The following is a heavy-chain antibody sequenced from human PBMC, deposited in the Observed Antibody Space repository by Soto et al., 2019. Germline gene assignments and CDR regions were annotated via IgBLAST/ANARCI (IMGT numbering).Heavy chain of an antibody. CDR3: TRDSMSYSFDH. V-gene: IGHV3-72*01. D-gene: IGHD2-21*01. J-gene: IGHJ4*02. Sequence: GGSLRLSCAASGFSLSNYGMNWVRQAPGRGLEWVARSKNEASGYTTEYAASVQGRFTISRDESKNVLLLQMNSLKTEDTAVYYCTRDSMSYSFDHWGQGIRVTVSS. CDR1: GFSLSNYG. CDR2: SKNEASGYTT.